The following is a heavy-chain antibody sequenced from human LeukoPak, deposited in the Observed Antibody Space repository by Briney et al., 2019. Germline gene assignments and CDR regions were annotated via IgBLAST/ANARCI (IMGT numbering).Heavy chain of an antibody. D-gene: IGHD6-19*01. CDR2: IYYSGST. CDR1: GGSISSYY. Sequence: SETLSLTCTVSGGSISSYYWSWIRQPPGKGLEWIGYIYYSGSTNYNPSLKSRVTISVDTSKNQFSLKLSSVTAADTAVYYCARALDSSGWYGNWFDPWGQGTLVTVSS. J-gene: IGHJ5*02. CDR3: ARALDSSGWYGNWFDP. V-gene: IGHV4-59*01.